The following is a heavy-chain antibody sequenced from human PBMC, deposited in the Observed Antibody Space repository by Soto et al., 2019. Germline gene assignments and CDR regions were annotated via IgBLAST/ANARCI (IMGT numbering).Heavy chain of an antibody. CDR2: ISGSGGST. D-gene: IGHD3-22*01. CDR3: AKDRYDSSGYHTPRLFDI. J-gene: IGHJ3*02. Sequence: EVQLLESGGGLVQPGGSLRLSCAASGFTFSSYAMSWVRQAPGKGLEGVSAISGSGGSTYYADSVKGRFTISRDNSKNTLYLQMNSLRAEDTAVYYCAKDRYDSSGYHTPRLFDIWGQGTMVTVSS. CDR1: GFTFSSYA. V-gene: IGHV3-23*01.